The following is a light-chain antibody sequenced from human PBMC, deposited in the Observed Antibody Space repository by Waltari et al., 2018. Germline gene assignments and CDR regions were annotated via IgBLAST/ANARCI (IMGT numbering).Light chain of an antibody. CDR2: QYR. CDR3: QAWDSSTEVV. Sequence: SYELTQPSSLSVSPGQTASITCSGDNLGDKYVCWYQQKSGQSPVLVIYQYRKRPSGIPERFSGSNSGDTATLTISGTQAMDEADYYCQAWDSSTEVVFGGGTMLTVL. CDR1: NLGDKY. J-gene: IGLJ2*01. V-gene: IGLV3-1*01.